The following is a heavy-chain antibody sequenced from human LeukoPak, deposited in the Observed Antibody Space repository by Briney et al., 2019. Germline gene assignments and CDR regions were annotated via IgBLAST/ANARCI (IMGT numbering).Heavy chain of an antibody. CDR1: GFTFSSYG. CDR2: IRYDGSNK. CDR3: ARDRSGYSGYDFFDY. V-gene: IGHV3-30*02. J-gene: IGHJ4*02. D-gene: IGHD5-12*01. Sequence: GSLRLSCAASGFTFSSYGMHWVRQAPGKGLEWVAFIRYDGSNKYYADSVKGRFTISRDNSKNTLYLQMNSLRAEDTAVYYCARDRSGYSGYDFFDYWGQGALVTVSS.